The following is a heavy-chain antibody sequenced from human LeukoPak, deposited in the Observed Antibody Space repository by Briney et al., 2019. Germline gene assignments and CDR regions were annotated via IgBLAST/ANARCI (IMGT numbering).Heavy chain of an antibody. CDR3: SRASSTSYYDY. D-gene: IGHD6-19*01. J-gene: IGHJ4*02. CDR2: IYHSGST. CDR1: GGSISSYY. Sequence: SETLSLTCTVSGGSISSYYWSWIRQPPGKGLEWIGTIYHSGSTYYNPSLKSRVTISVDTSKNQFSLKLSSVTAADTALYYCSRASSTSYYDYWGQGSLVTVSS. V-gene: IGHV4-59*08.